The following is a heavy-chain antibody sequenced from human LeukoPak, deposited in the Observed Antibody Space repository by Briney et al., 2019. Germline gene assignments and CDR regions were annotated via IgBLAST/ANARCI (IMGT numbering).Heavy chain of an antibody. CDR2: ISAYSGNT. Sequence: ASVKVSCKASGYTFTSYGISWVRQAPGQGLEWMGWISAYSGNTNYAQKLQGRVTMTTDTSTSTAYMELRSLRSDDTAVYYCAREGYYDSSGFELDYWGQGTLVTVSS. CDR1: GYTFTSYG. D-gene: IGHD3-22*01. V-gene: IGHV1-18*01. J-gene: IGHJ4*02. CDR3: AREGYYDSSGFELDY.